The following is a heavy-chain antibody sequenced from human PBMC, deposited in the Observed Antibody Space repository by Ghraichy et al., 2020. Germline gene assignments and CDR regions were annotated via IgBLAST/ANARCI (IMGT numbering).Heavy chain of an antibody. CDR1: GFTFSSYG. J-gene: IGHJ5*02. Sequence: GESLNISCAASGFTFSSYGMHWVRQAPGKGLEWVAVISYDGSNKYYADSVKGRFTISRDNSKNTLYLQMNSLRAEDTAVYYCAKDLGIAAAAGDGHWFDPWGQGTLVTVSS. CDR2: ISYDGSNK. V-gene: IGHV3-30*18. CDR3: AKDLGIAAAAGDGHWFDP. D-gene: IGHD6-13*01.